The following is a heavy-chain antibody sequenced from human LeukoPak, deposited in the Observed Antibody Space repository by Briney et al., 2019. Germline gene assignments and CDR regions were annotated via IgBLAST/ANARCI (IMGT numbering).Heavy chain of an antibody. CDR3: AGGTAFDY. J-gene: IGHJ4*02. Sequence: GGSLRLSCAASGFTLSSYWMSWVRQAPGKGLEWVANLKQDGGEKYYVDSVKGRFTSSRDNAKKSLYLQMHSLRAEDTAVYYCAGGTAFDYWGQGTLVTVSS. V-gene: IGHV3-7*01. CDR1: GFTLSSYW. CDR2: LKQDGGEK.